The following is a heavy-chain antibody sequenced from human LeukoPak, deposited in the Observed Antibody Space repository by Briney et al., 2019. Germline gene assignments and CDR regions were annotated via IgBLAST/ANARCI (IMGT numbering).Heavy chain of an antibody. CDR2: INWNGGST. Sequence: GGSLRLSCAASGFTFDDYGMSWVRQAPGKGLEWVSSINWNGGSTDYADSVKGRFTISRDNAKNSLYLQMNSLRAEDTALYYCARFPITMVRGEYYFDYWGQGTVVTVSS. V-gene: IGHV3-20*04. J-gene: IGHJ4*02. CDR3: ARFPITMVRGEYYFDY. CDR1: GFTFDDYG. D-gene: IGHD3-10*01.